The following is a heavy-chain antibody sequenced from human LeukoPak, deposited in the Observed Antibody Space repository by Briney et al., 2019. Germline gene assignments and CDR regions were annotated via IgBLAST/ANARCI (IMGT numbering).Heavy chain of an antibody. Sequence: SQTLSLTCTVSGGFISSGSFYWSWIRQTAGKGLEWIGRIYPSGDSQYSPSFRSRATISLDTRNQFSLKLSSVTAADTAVYFCARGYDRNGYQSRGFDYWGQGALVNVSS. CDR1: GGFISSGSFY. V-gene: IGHV4-61*02. D-gene: IGHD3-22*01. CDR2: IYPSGDS. J-gene: IGHJ4*02. CDR3: ARGYDRNGYQSRGFDY.